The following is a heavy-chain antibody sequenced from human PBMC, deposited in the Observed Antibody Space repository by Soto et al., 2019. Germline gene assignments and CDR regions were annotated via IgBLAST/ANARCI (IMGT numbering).Heavy chain of an antibody. CDR3: AKHPSYYYYYYMDF. CDR1: GFTFSSYA. Sequence: PGGSLRLSCAASGFTFSSYAMSWVRQAPGKGLEWVSAISGSGGSTYYADSVKGRFTISRDNSKNTLYLQMNSLRAEDTAVYYCAKHPSYYYYYYMDFWGKGTTVTVPS. J-gene: IGHJ6*03. CDR2: ISGSGGST. V-gene: IGHV3-23*01.